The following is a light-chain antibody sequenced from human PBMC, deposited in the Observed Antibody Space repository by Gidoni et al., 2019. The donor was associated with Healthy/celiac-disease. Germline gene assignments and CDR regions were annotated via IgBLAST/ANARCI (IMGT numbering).Light chain of an antibody. V-gene: IGLV3-21*02. CDR3: QVWVSSSDHVV. Sequence: SYALTQPPSVSVAPGQTAGITCGGNNLGSKSVHWYQQKPVQAPVLVVYDDRDRPSGIPERFSGPTSGNTATLTISRVEAVDEADYYCQVWVSSSDHVVFGGGTTLTVL. J-gene: IGLJ2*01. CDR2: DDR. CDR1: NLGSKS.